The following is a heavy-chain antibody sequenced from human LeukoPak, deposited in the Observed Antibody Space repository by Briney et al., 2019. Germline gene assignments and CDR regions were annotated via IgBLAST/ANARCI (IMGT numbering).Heavy chain of an antibody. D-gene: IGHD2-15*01. CDR3: AILRWDIVVVVAAGMDV. CDR1: GGTFSSYA. CDR2: INPNSGGT. Sequence: ASVKVSCKASGGTFSSYAISWVRQAPGQGLEWMGWINPNSGGTNYAQKFQGWVTMTTDTSASTAYMELRSLRSDDTAVYYCAILRWDIVVVVAAGMDVWGQGTTVTVSS. V-gene: IGHV1-18*01. J-gene: IGHJ6*02.